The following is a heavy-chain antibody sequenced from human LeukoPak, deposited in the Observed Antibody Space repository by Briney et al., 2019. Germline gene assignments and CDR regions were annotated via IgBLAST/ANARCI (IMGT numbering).Heavy chain of an antibody. V-gene: IGHV1-8*03. CDR1: GYTFTSYD. D-gene: IGHD3-10*01. J-gene: IGHJ4*02. CDR2: MNPNSGNT. Sequence: ASVKVSCKASGYTFTSYDINWVRQATGQGLEWMGWMNPNSGNTGYAQKFQGRVTITRNTSISTAYMELSSLRSEDTAVYYCVVNPGFGELPPDWGQGTLVTVSS. CDR3: VVNPGFGELPPD.